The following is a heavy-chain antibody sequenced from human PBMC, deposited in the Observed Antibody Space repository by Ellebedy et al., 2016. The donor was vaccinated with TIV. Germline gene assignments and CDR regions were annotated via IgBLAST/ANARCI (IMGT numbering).Heavy chain of an antibody. CDR1: GFTLTNYD. CDR3: ARATSGFDF. J-gene: IGHJ4*02. D-gene: IGHD3-10*01. V-gene: IGHV3-13*01. CDR2: IGTAGDT. Sequence: GESLKISCAASGFTLTNYDMHWVRQATGKGLEWVSAIGTAGDTYYAGSVKGRFTISRENAKNSLYLQMNSLRAGDTVVYYCARATSGFDFWGQGALVTVSS.